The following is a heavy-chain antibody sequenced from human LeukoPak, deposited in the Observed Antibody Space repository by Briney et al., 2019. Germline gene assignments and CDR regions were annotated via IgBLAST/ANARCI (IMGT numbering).Heavy chain of an antibody. CDR1: GGSISSSSYY. CDR2: IYYSGST. D-gene: IGHD3-10*01. Sequence: SETLSLTCTVSGGSISSSSYYWGWIRQPPGKGLEWIGSIYYSGSTYYNPSLKSRVTISVDTSKNQFSLKLSSVTAADTAVYYCASVHQVRGVTVFDYWGQGTLVTVSS. V-gene: IGHV4-39*01. J-gene: IGHJ4*02. CDR3: ASVHQVRGVTVFDY.